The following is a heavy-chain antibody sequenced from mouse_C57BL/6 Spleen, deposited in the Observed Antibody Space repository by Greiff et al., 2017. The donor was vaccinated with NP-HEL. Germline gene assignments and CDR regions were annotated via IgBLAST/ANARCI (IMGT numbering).Heavy chain of an antibody. V-gene: IGHV1-26*01. J-gene: IGHJ4*01. CDR3: ARSGLRYAMDY. Sequence: EVQLQQSGPELVKPGASVKISCKASGYTFTDYYMNWVKQSHGKSLEWIGDINPNNGGTSYNQKFKGKATLTVDKSSSTAYMELRSLTSEDSAVYYCARSGLRYAMDYWGQGTSVTVSS. CDR1: GYTFTDYY. CDR2: INPNNGGT. D-gene: IGHD1-1*01.